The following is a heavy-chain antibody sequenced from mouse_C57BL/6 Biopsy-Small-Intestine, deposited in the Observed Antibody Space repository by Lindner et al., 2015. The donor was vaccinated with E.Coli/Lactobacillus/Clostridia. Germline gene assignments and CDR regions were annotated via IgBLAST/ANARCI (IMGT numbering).Heavy chain of an antibody. Sequence: QLQESGADLVKPGASVKLSCTASGFNIRDYYIHWVKQKTDQGLEWIGRIDPGDGESKYAPKFQDKATITADTSSNTAYLQLSSLTSEASAVYYCAREFITTLGYYFDYWGHGTTLTVSS. CDR3: AREFITTLGYYFDY. CDR2: IDPGDGES. CDR1: GFNIRDYY. J-gene: IGHJ2*01. D-gene: IGHD1-1*01. V-gene: IGHV14-2*01.